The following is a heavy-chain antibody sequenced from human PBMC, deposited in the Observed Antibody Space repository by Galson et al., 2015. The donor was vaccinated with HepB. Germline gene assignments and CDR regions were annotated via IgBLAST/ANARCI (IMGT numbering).Heavy chain of an antibody. D-gene: IGHD3-3*01. V-gene: IGHV1-46*01. Sequence: SVKVSCKAPGYIFTGYYIQWVRQAPGQGLEWMGRISPSGGTTDYAQKFQDRLTMTSDTSTSTVFMDLSSLRPDDTAVYYCAREGGLFGDIIPLDYWGQGTLVTVSS. CDR2: ISPSGGTT. CDR1: GYIFTGYY. CDR3: AREGGLFGDIIPLDY. J-gene: IGHJ4*02.